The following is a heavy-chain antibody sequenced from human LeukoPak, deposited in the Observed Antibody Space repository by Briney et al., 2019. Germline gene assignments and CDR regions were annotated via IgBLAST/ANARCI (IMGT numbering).Heavy chain of an antibody. CDR1: GGTFSSYA. V-gene: IGHV1-69*05. Sequence: SVKVSCKASGGTFSSYAISWVRRAPGQGLEWMGRIIPIFGTANYAQKFQGRVTITTDESTSTAYMELSSLRSEDTAVYFCARETLNGGSSGQRYYFDYWGQGTLVTVSS. CDR3: ARETLNGGSSGQRYYFDY. J-gene: IGHJ4*02. D-gene: IGHD7-27*01. CDR2: IIPIFGTA.